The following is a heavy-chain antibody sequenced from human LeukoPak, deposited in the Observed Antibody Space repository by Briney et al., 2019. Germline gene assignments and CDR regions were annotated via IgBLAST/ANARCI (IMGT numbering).Heavy chain of an antibody. J-gene: IGHJ4*02. D-gene: IGHD3-3*01. CDR1: GFTFSGSA. Sequence: GGSLRLSCTASGFTFSGSAMNWVRQAPAKGLEWVSSINGGGTSTYYADSVKGRFTISRDNSRNILYLQLNSLRVEDTAVYYCAVHLLRFLEWYFDDWGQGTLVTVSS. CDR3: AVHLLRFLEWYFDD. V-gene: IGHV3-23*01. CDR2: INGGGTST.